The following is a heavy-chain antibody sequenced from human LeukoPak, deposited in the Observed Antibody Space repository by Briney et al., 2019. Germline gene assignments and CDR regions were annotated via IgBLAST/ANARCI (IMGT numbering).Heavy chain of an antibody. D-gene: IGHD6-13*01. CDR2: IYYSGST. CDR3: ARDRSSS. V-gene: IGHV4-39*07. J-gene: IGHJ4*02. CDR1: GGSISSSSYY. Sequence: SETLSLTCTVSGGSISSSSYYWCWIRQPPGKGLEWIGSIYYSGSTYYNPSLKSRVTISVDTSKNQFSLKLSSVTAADTAVYYCARDRSSSWGQGTLVTVSS.